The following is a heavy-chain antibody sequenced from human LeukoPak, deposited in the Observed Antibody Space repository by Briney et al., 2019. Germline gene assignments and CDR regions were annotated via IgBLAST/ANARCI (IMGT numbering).Heavy chain of an antibody. CDR3: ARSSYCTNGVCSYFDY. CDR1: GFTFSSYA. Sequence: KSGGSLRLSCAASGFTFSSYAMSWVRQAPGKGLEWVSSISSSSSYIYYADSVKGRFTISRDNAKNSLYLQMNSLRAEDTAVYYCARSSYCTNGVCSYFDYWGQGTLVTVSS. J-gene: IGHJ4*02. V-gene: IGHV3-21*01. CDR2: ISSSSSYI. D-gene: IGHD2-8*01.